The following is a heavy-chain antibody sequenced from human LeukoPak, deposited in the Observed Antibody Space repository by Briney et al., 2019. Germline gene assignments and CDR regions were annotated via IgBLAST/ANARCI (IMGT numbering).Heavy chain of an antibody. CDR2: TYYSGST. V-gene: IGHV4-59*08. Sequence: SETLSLTCSVSGGSISTYYWSWIRQSPGKGLEWIGYTYYSGSTSYSPSLRSRVTISVDMSKKQISQRLTSVTATDTAVYYCARHYGDYYAYDVWGQGTMVTVSS. CDR1: GGSISTYY. D-gene: IGHD2/OR15-2a*01. J-gene: IGHJ3*01. CDR3: ARHYGDYYAYDV.